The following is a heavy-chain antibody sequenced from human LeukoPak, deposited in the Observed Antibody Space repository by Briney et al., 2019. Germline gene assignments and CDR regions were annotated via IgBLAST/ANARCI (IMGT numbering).Heavy chain of an antibody. V-gene: IGHV4-59*08. J-gene: IGHJ5*02. Sequence: SETLSLTCTVSGGSISYYYWSWIRQPPGKGLEWIGYIYYSGNTNYNPSLKSRVTISVDTSKNQFSLKLSSVTAADTAVYYCARHTDNWFEPWGQGTLVTVSS. CDR1: GGSISYYY. CDR3: ARHTDNWFEP. CDR2: IYYSGNT.